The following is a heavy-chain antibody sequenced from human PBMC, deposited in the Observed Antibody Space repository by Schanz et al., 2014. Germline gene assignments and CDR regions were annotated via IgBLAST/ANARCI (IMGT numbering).Heavy chain of an antibody. CDR2: IYSGGST. CDR3: ARGYSSSMDV. CDR1: GFNFITFA. Sequence: VQLVESGGGVVQPGRSLRLSCAASGFNFITFAMSWVRQAPGKGLEWVSVIYSGGSTYYADSVKGRFTISRDNSKNTLYLQMNSLRAEDTAVYYCARGYSSSMDVWGQGTTVTVSS. V-gene: IGHV3-66*01. J-gene: IGHJ6*02. D-gene: IGHD6-6*01.